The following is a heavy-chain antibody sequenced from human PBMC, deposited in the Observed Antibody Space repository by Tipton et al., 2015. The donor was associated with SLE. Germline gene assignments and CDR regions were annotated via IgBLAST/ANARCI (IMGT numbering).Heavy chain of an antibody. J-gene: IGHJ4*02. CDR2: IYYDGNS. CDR3: ARHGNQDY. V-gene: IGHV4-59*01. CDR1: GGSIGPSY. Sequence: TLSLTCTVSGGSIGPSYWHWIRQSPGKALEWIGYIYYDGNSNGRGNYNPSLKSRVTMSVDPSKMQFSLNLNSVTAADTAVYYCARHGNQDYWGQGTLVTVSS. D-gene: IGHD4-23*01.